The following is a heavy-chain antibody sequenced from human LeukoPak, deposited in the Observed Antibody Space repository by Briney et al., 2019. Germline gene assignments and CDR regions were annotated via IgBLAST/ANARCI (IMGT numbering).Heavy chain of an antibody. Sequence: SETLSLTCTVSGGSISSSSYYWGWIRQPPGKGLEWIGSIYYSRSTYYNPSLKSRVTISVDTSKNQFSLKLSSVTAADTAVYYCARSRRGYSYGPSYPHFDYWGQGTLVTVSS. CDR2: IYYSRST. J-gene: IGHJ4*02. V-gene: IGHV4-39*01. D-gene: IGHD5-18*01. CDR1: GGSISSSSYY. CDR3: ARSRRGYSYGPSYPHFDY.